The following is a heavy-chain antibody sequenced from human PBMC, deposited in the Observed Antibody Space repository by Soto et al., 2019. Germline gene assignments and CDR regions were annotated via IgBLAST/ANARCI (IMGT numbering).Heavy chain of an antibody. CDR1: GFTFSSYS. V-gene: IGHV3-21*01. CDR2: ISSSSSYI. CDR3: ARVAVAEPYYYYYGMDV. J-gene: IGHJ6*02. Sequence: RLSCAASGFTFSSYSMNWVRQAPGKGLEWVSSISSSSSYIYNADSVKGRFTISRDNAKNSLYLQMNSLRAEDTAVYYCARVAVAEPYYYYYGMDVWGQGTMVTVYS. D-gene: IGHD6-19*01.